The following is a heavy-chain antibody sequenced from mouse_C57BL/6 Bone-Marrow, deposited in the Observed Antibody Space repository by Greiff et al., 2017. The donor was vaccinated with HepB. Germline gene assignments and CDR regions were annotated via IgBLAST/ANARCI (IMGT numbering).Heavy chain of an antibody. V-gene: IGHV2-2*01. D-gene: IGHD2-2*01. CDR2: IWSGGST. Sequence: VQLQESGPGLVQPSQSLSITCTVSGFSLTSYGVHWVRQSPGKGLEWLGVIWSGGSTDYNAAFISRLSISKDNSKSQVFFKMNSLQADDTAIYYCARDYGYSYYYAMDYWGQGTSVTVSS. CDR1: GFSLTSYG. J-gene: IGHJ4*01. CDR3: ARDYGYSYYYAMDY.